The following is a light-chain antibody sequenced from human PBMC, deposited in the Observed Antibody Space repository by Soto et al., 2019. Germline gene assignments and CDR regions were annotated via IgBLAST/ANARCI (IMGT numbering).Light chain of an antibody. J-gene: IGLJ3*02. CDR2: EVR. CDR1: TSDVGGYNY. Sequence: QSALTQHASVSGSPGKSITISCTGTTSDVGGYNYVSWHQQHPGKAPKLMIHEVRYRPSGVSNRFSGSKSGNTASLTISGRQAEDEAEYYCSSYTSSGTLVFGGWTKVTVL. V-gene: IGLV2-14*01. CDR3: SSYTSSGTLV.